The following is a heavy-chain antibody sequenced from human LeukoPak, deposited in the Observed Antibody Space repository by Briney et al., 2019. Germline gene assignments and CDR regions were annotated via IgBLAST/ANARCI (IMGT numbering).Heavy chain of an antibody. J-gene: IGHJ3*02. Sequence: GGSLRLSCAASGFTFSSYAMSWVRQAPGKGLEWVSAISGSGGSTYYAGSVKGRFAISRDNSKNTLYLQMNSLRAEDTAVYYCAKEISSGWTNDAFDIWGQGTMVTASS. D-gene: IGHD6-19*01. CDR3: AKEISSGWTNDAFDI. CDR1: GFTFSSYA. V-gene: IGHV3-23*01. CDR2: ISGSGGST.